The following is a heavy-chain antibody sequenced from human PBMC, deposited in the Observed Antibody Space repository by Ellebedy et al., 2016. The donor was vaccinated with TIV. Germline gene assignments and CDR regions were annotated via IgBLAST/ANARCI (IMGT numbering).Heavy chain of an antibody. CDR1: GFTFSRYN. Sequence: GESLKISCAASGFTFSRYNMNWVRQAPGKGLDWVSYISSSGDTIFYADSLKGRFSTSRDNAKSSLYLHMSSLRDADTAVYYCSREGSEFDPWGQGTLVTVSS. CDR2: ISSSGDTI. V-gene: IGHV3-48*02. J-gene: IGHJ5*02. CDR3: SREGSEFDP.